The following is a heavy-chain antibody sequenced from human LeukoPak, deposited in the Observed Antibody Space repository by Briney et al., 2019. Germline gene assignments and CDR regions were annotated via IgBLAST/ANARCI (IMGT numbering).Heavy chain of an antibody. V-gene: IGHV1-69*13. CDR1: GGSFNTYP. J-gene: IGHJ3*02. D-gene: IGHD3-16*01. CDR2: LIPLFGTA. CDR3: ARPVWDTSPGAFDI. Sequence: SVKVSCKASGGSFNTYPCNWVRQAPGQRLEWMGALIPLFGTANYAQKFQGRVTITADESTSTTYLELSSLTSEDTAVYYCARPVWDTSPGAFDIWGQGTMVTVSS.